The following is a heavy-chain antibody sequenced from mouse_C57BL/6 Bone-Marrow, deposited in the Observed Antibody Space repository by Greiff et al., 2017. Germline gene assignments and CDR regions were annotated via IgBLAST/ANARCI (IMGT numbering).Heavy chain of an antibody. CDR1: GYTFTSYG. CDR3: ASSGYSFDY. J-gene: IGHJ2*01. CDR2: IYPRSGNT. V-gene: IGHV1-81*01. D-gene: IGHD3-2*02. Sequence: VQGVESGAELARPGASVKLSCKASGYTFTSYGISWVKQRTGQGLEWIGEIYPRSGNTYYNEKFKGKATLTADKSSSPAYMELRSLTSEDSAVYFCASSGYSFDYWGQGTTLTVSS.